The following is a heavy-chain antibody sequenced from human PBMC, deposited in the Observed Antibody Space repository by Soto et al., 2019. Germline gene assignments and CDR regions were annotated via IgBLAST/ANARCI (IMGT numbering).Heavy chain of an antibody. J-gene: IGHJ3*02. CDR1: GFAAFGLTFSDHY. CDR3: VRSPNAAFDI. Sequence: EVQLVESGGGLVQPGGSLRLSCAAFGFAAFGLTFSDHYMDWVRQAPGKGLEWVGRIRNKANRYTTEYAASVKGRFTISRDDSKNSLYLQMNSLKIEDTAVYYCVRSPNAAFDIWGQGTMVTVSS. V-gene: IGHV3-72*01. CDR2: IRNKANRYTT. D-gene: IGHD1-1*01.